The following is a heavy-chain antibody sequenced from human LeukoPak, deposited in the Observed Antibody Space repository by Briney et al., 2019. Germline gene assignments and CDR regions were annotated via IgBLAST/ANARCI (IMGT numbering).Heavy chain of an antibody. V-gene: IGHV1-69*13. D-gene: IGHD3-10*01. J-gene: IGHJ4*02. CDR3: ASTVYYYGSGSYHYFDY. CDR1: GGTFSSYA. CDR2: IIPIFGTA. Sequence: SVKVSCKASGGTFSSYAISWVRQAPGQGLEWMGGIIPIFGTANYAQKFQGRVTITADESTSTAYMELSSLRSGDTAVYYCASTVYYYGSGSYHYFDYWGQGTLVTVSS.